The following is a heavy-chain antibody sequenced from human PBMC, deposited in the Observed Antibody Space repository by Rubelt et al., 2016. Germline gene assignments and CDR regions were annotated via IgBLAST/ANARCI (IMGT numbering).Heavy chain of an antibody. J-gene: IGHJ4*02. CDR1: GGSFSGYY. Sequence: QVQLQQWGAGLLKPSETLSLTCAVYGGSFSGYYWSWIRQPPGKGLEWIGEINHSGSTNYNPSLKRLGTRSVDTSKNHVSRMLSSVTAADTAVYYCARGAAYYDSRVRRAYPFDYWGQGTLVTVSS. CDR3: ARGAAYYDSRVRRAYPFDY. D-gene: IGHD3-22*01. CDR2: INHSGST. V-gene: IGHV4-34*01.